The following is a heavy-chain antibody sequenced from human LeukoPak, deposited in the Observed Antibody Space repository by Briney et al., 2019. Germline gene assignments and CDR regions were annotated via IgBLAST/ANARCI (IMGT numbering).Heavy chain of an antibody. Sequence: ASVKVSCKASGGTFSSYAISWVRQAPGQGLEWMGGIIPIFGTANYAQKFQGRVTITADESTSTAYMELSSLRSEDTAVYYCARTYHYGMDVWGQGTTVTVSS. V-gene: IGHV1-69*13. CDR3: ARTYHYGMDV. CDR2: IIPIFGTA. CDR1: GGTFSSYA. J-gene: IGHJ6*02.